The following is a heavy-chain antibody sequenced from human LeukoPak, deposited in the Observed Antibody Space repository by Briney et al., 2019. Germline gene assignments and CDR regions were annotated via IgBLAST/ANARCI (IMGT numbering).Heavy chain of an antibody. Sequence: SETLSLTCTVSGGSISSYYWSWIRQPPGKGLEWIGYIYHSGSTNYNPSLKSRVTISVDTSKNQFSLKLSSVTAADTAVYYCARSLATYYFDYWGQGTLVTVSS. J-gene: IGHJ4*02. V-gene: IGHV4-59*01. CDR3: ARSLATYYFDY. CDR2: IYHSGST. CDR1: GGSISSYY. D-gene: IGHD5-12*01.